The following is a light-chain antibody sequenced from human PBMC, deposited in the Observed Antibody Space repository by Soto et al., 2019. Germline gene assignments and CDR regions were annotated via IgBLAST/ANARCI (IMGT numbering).Light chain of an antibody. Sequence: DIQLTQSPSFLSASEGDRVTIACRASQGISSSLIWYQQKPGKAPNLLIYGASTLQSGVPSSFSGSGSGTEFTLTISSLQPEDFATYYCQQLNSFPLTFGQGTRLQIK. CDR1: QGISSS. J-gene: IGKJ5*01. CDR3: QQLNSFPLT. CDR2: GAS. V-gene: IGKV1-9*01.